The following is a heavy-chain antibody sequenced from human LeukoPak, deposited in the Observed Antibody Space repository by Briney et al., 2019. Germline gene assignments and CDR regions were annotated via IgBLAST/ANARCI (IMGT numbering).Heavy chain of an antibody. CDR3: AREHGSGSYRHFDY. V-gene: IGHV1-2*02. J-gene: IGHJ4*02. CDR2: INTNSGGT. CDR1: GYTFTGYY. D-gene: IGHD3-10*01. Sequence: ASVKVSCKASGYTFTGYYMHWVRQAPGQGLEWMGWINTNSGGTNYAQKFQGRVTMTRDTSISTAYMELSRLRSDDTAVYYCAREHGSGSYRHFDYWGQGTLVTVSS.